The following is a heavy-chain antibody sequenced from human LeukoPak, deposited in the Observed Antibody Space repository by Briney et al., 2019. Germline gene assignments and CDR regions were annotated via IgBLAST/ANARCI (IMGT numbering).Heavy chain of an antibody. CDR1: GYTFTSYG. Sequence: ASVKVSCKASGYTFTSYGISWVRQAPGQGLEWMGWISAYNGNTNYAQKLQGRVTMTTDTSTSTAYMELRSLRSDDTAVYYCARVPYYYDSSGYYYQTGFDYWGQGTLVTASS. CDR2: ISAYNGNT. V-gene: IGHV1-18*01. J-gene: IGHJ4*02. D-gene: IGHD3-22*01. CDR3: ARVPYYYDSSGYYYQTGFDY.